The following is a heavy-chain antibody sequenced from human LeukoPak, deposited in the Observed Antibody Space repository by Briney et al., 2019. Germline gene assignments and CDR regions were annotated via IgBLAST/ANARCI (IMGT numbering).Heavy chain of an antibody. V-gene: IGHV3-7*01. CDR2: IKRDGSEK. D-gene: IGHD3-10*01. Sequence: GGSLRLSCEASGFTFSNYWMSWVRQAPGKRLEWVATIKRDGSEKYYVDSGKGRFTISRDNPKNSLYLQMNSLRGEDTAVYYCARGDGATPPDVFDIWGQGTRVTVSS. CDR3: ARGDGATPPDVFDI. CDR1: GFTFSNYW. J-gene: IGHJ3*02.